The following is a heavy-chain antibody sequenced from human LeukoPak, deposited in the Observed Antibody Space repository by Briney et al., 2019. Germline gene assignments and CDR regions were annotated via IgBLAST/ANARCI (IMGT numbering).Heavy chain of an antibody. J-gene: IGHJ4*02. Sequence: GGSLRLSCAASGFTFSSYSMIWVRQAPGKGLEWVSFISSSSSTIYYADSVKGRFTISRDNAKNSLYLQMNSLRAEDTAEYYCARDRGGSYSAIDYWGQGTLVTVSS. V-gene: IGHV3-48*04. CDR1: GFTFSSYS. D-gene: IGHD1-26*01. CDR3: ARDRGGSYSAIDY. CDR2: ISSSSSTI.